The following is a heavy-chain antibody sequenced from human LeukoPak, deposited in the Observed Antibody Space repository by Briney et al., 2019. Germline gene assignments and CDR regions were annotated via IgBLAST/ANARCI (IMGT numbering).Heavy chain of an antibody. CDR1: GYTFTSYG. CDR3: AIRTGTYPYYFDY. Sequence: ASVTVSCKASGYTFTSYGISWMRQALGQGLEWMGWISPYKGNTNYAQKVQGRVTMTTDTSTSTAYLELRSLRSDDTAMYYCAIRTGTYPYYFDYWGQGTLVTVSS. J-gene: IGHJ4*02. D-gene: IGHD1-1*01. V-gene: IGHV1-18*01. CDR2: ISPYKGNT.